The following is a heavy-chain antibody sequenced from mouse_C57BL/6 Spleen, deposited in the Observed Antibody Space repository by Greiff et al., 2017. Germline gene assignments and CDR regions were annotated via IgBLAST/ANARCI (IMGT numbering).Heavy chain of an antibody. D-gene: IGHD2-12*01. Sequence: EVQVVESGAELVRPGASVKLSCTASGYTFKDDYMHWVKQRPEQGLEWIGWIDPENGDTEYAKKFQGKATLTVDTSSNTAYLQLSSLTSEDAAVYYCTTGDSCSMDYWGQGTSVTVSS. CDR3: TTGDSCSMDY. J-gene: IGHJ4*01. CDR1: GYTFKDDY. CDR2: IDPENGDT. V-gene: IGHV14-4*01.